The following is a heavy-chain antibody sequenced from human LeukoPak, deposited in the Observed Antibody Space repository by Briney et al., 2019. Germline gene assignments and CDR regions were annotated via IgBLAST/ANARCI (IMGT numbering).Heavy chain of an antibody. Sequence: SVKVSCKASGGTFSSYAISWVRQAPGQGLEWMGGIIPIFGTANYAQKFQGRVTITADESTSTAYMELSSLRSEDTAVYYCARALRGYSGYDYEDYYYYYMDVWDKGTTVTISS. CDR1: GGTFSSYA. CDR2: IIPIFGTA. V-gene: IGHV1-69*13. CDR3: ARALRGYSGYDYEDYYYYYMDV. D-gene: IGHD5-12*01. J-gene: IGHJ6*03.